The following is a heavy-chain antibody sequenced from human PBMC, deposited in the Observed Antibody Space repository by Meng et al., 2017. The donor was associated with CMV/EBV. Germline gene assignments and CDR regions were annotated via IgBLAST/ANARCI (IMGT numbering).Heavy chain of an antibody. V-gene: IGHV1-69*05. D-gene: IGHD4-11*01. CDR2: IIPIFGTA. CDR3: ARGNDYSLNGWFGY. Sequence: SVKVSCKASGGTFSSYAISWVRQAPGQGLEWMGGIIPIFGTANYAQKFQGRVTITTDESTSTAYMELSSLRSEDTAVYHCARGNDYSLNGWFGYWGQGTLVTVSS. J-gene: IGHJ5*01. CDR1: GGTFSSYA.